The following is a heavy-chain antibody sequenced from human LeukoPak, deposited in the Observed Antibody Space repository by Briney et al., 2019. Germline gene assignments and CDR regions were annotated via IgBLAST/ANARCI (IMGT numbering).Heavy chain of an antibody. CDR2: ISSSSSYI. CDR1: GFTFSSYS. CDR3: ARDRYGDYEGYFDY. V-gene: IGHV3-21*01. D-gene: IGHD4-17*01. J-gene: IGHJ4*02. Sequence: GGSLRLSCAASGFTFSSYSMNWVRQAPGKGLEWVSSISSSSSYIYYVDSVKGRFTISRDNAKNSLYLQMNSLRAEDTAVYYCARDRYGDYEGYFDYWGQGTLVTVSS.